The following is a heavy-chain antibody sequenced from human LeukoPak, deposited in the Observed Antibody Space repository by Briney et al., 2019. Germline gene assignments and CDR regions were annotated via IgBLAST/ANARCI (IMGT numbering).Heavy chain of an antibody. D-gene: IGHD2-2*02. J-gene: IGHJ4*02. CDR3: ARVLKGDIVVVPAAIPGFDY. Sequence: SETLSLTCAVYGGSFSGYYWSWIRQPPGKGLESIGEINHSGSTNYNPSLKSRVTISVDTSKNQFSLKLSSVTAADTAVYYCARVLKGDIVVVPAAIPGFDYWGQGTLVTVSS. CDR1: GGSFSGYY. CDR2: INHSGST. V-gene: IGHV4-34*01.